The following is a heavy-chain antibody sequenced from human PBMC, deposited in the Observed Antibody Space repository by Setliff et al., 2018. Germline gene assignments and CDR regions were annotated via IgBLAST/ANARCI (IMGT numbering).Heavy chain of an antibody. J-gene: IGHJ4*02. CDR3: ARDRRDYGAMGY. CDR1: GGAISSGGYY. V-gene: IGHV4-31*03. Sequence: TLSLTCPVSGGAISSGGYYWSWIRQHPGKGLEWIGYLYYSGSTYYNPALKSRVTISVDTSKNQFSLKLSSVTAADTAVYSCARDRRDYGAMGYWGQGTLVTVSS. D-gene: IGHD4-17*01. CDR2: LYYSGST.